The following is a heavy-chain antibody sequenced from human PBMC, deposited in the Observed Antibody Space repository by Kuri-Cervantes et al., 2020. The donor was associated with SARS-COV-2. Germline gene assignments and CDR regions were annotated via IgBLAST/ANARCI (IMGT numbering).Heavy chain of an antibody. D-gene: IGHD1-7*01. Sequence: ASVKVSCKASGGTFSSYAISWVRQAPGQGLEWMGWISAYNGNTNYAQKFQGRVTMTTDTSTSTAYMELRSLRSDDAAVYYCAKVPGDGDNWNYSPLFDYWGQGTLVTVSS. CDR1: GGTFSSYA. CDR3: AKVPGDGDNWNYSPLFDY. J-gene: IGHJ4*02. CDR2: ISAYNGNT. V-gene: IGHV1-18*01.